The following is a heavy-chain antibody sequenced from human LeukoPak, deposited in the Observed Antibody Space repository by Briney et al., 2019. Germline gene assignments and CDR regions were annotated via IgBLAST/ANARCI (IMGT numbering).Heavy chain of an antibody. CDR1: GYTFRSFD. V-gene: IGHV1-8*01. J-gene: IGHJ6*02. Sequence: GASVKVSCKASGYTFRSFDVNWVRQATGQGLEWMGWMNPNSGNTGYAQEFQGRVTMTRNTSINTAYMEVSGLTSEDTAVYYRARAPSPASYAMDVWGQGTTVTVSS. CDR2: MNPNSGNT. CDR3: ARAPSPASYAMDV.